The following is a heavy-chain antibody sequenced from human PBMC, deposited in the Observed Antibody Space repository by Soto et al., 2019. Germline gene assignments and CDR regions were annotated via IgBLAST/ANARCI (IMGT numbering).Heavy chain of an antibody. CDR2: IYNSGST. CDR1: GGSISGGYYS. V-gene: IGHV4-30-2*01. CDR3: ATYRKSFQI. J-gene: IGHJ3*02. Sequence: SETLSLTCAVSGGSISGGYYSWSWIRQPPGKGLEWIGFIYNSGSTYYNSSLKSRVTISVDRSKNHFFLNLTSVTAADTAVYYCATYRKSFQIWGQGTKVTVSS.